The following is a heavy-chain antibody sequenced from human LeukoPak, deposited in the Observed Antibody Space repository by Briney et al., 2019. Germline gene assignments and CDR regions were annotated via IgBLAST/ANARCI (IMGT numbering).Heavy chain of an antibody. CDR1: GYSISSGYY. Sequence: SETLSLTCTVSGYSISSGYYWGWIRQPPGKGLEWIGSIYHSGSTYYNPSLKSRVTISGDTSKNQFSLKLSSVTAADTAVYYCARHTGGRFGDPALDYWGQGTLVTVSS. CDR2: IYHSGST. D-gene: IGHD3-10*01. CDR3: ARHTGGRFGDPALDY. V-gene: IGHV4-38-2*02. J-gene: IGHJ4*02.